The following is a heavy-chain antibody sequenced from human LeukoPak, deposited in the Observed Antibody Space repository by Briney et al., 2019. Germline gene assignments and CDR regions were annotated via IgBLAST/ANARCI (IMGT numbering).Heavy chain of an antibody. Sequence: ASVKVSCKASGYTFTTYYVHWVRQAPGQGLEWMGFINPGGGSTSYAQKFQGRVTMTRVTSTSTNYMELSSLRSEDTAVYYCARNVDSGLDYWGQGTLVTVSS. CDR3: ARNVDSGLDY. V-gene: IGHV1-46*03. CDR2: INPGGGST. J-gene: IGHJ4*02. D-gene: IGHD3-10*01. CDR1: GYTFTTYY.